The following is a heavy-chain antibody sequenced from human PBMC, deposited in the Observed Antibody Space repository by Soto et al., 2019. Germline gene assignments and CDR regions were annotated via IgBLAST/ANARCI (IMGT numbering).Heavy chain of an antibody. CDR2: IHYSGTI. J-gene: IGHJ4*02. CDR1: GDSINSGAYY. CDR3: ARVSQQLVRYYFDS. V-gene: IGHV4-31*03. Sequence: QVQLQESGPGLVRPSQTLSLTCTVSGDSINSGAYYWSWIRQHPGKGLEWIAYIHYSGTIYYNPYLQSRITMSIDMSKNQFSLKLSSVTAADTAVYYCARVSQQLVRYYFDSWGQGTQVTVAS. D-gene: IGHD1-1*01.